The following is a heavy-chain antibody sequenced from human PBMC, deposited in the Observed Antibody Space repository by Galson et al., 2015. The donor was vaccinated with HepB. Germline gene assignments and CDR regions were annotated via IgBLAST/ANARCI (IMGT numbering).Heavy chain of an antibody. CDR1: GFTFSNYG. V-gene: IGHV3-30*18. D-gene: IGHD6-19*01. CDR3: VKDPYLYSALAGTMAGFDY. CDR2: ISYDGSNK. J-gene: IGHJ4*02. Sequence: SLRLSCAASGFTFSNYGMHWVRQAPGKGLEWVAVISYDGSNKYYADSVKGRFTIPRGNSKNTLYLQMNSLRAEDTALYYCVKDPYLYSALAGTMAGFDYWGQGTLVTVSS.